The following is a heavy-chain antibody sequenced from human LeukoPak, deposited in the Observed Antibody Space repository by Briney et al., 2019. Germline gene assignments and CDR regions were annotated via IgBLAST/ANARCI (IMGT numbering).Heavy chain of an antibody. Sequence: GGSLRLSCAASGFTFTNYWMAWIRQAPGRGLEWVANINKDGSEKYYVDSVRGRFTISRDNAKNSLSLQMNSLRAEDTAVYYCARDLPVGAPTSYWGQGTLVTVSA. D-gene: IGHD1-26*01. CDR3: ARDLPVGAPTSY. CDR1: GFTFTNYW. V-gene: IGHV3-7*03. CDR2: INKDGSEK. J-gene: IGHJ4*02.